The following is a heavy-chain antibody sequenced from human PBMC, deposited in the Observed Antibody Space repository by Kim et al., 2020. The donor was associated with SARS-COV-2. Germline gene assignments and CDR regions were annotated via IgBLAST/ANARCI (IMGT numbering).Heavy chain of an antibody. CDR1: GGSISSGGYY. D-gene: IGHD5-12*01. V-gene: IGHV4-31*03. J-gene: IGHJ4*02. Sequence: SETLSLTCTVSGGSISSGGYYWSWIRQHPGKGLEWIGYIYYSGSTYYNPSLKSRVTISVDTSKNQFSLKLSSVTAADTAVYYCASTPIVATIFRMRPSPKYFDYWGQGTLVTVSS. CDR3: ASTPIVATIFRMRPSPKYFDY. CDR2: IYYSGST.